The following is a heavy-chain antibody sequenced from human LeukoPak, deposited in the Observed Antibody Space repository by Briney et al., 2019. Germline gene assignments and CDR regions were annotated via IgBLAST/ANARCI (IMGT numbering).Heavy chain of an antibody. V-gene: IGHV4-39*01. Sequence: KSSETLSLTCIVSGGSISSSRSYWGWLRQPPGKGLEWFGSIYHSGSTYYNPSLKSRVTISVETSKNQFSLKRSSVTAADRAVYYCARHRYYYRSGSYYGAPYYMDVWGKGTTVTISS. D-gene: IGHD3-10*01. J-gene: IGHJ6*03. CDR2: IYHSGST. CDR3: ARHRYYYRSGSYYGAPYYMDV. CDR1: GGSISSSRSY.